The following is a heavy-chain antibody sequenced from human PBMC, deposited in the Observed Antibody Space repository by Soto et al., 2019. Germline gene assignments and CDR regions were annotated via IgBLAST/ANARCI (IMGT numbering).Heavy chain of an antibody. CDR3: ARRGSGSYYDY. J-gene: IGHJ4*02. CDR2: ISGRGGST. V-gene: IGHV3-23*01. CDR1: GLTFSSYA. D-gene: IGHD1-26*01. Sequence: EVQLLESGGGLVQPGRSLGLSCAASGLTFSSYAMRWVRQAPGKGLEWVSAISGRGGSTYYADSVKGRFTISRDNSKNTLYLQMNSLRAEDTAVYYCARRGSGSYYDYWGQGTLVTVSS.